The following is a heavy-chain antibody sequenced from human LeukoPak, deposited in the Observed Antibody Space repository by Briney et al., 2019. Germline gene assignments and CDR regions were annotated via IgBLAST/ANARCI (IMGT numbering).Heavy chain of an antibody. D-gene: IGHD3-10*01. CDR2: IKHDGSEA. V-gene: IGHV3-7*04. Sequence: GGSLRLSCAASEFTFNRYWMSWVRQAPGKGLQWVANIKHDGSEAHHVDSVKGRFTISRDNAKSSLSLQMNSLNVDDTGVYFCTRDALFGSGRTHLDFWSQGTLVSVSS. CDR3: TRDALFGSGRTHLDF. CDR1: EFTFNRYW. J-gene: IGHJ4*02.